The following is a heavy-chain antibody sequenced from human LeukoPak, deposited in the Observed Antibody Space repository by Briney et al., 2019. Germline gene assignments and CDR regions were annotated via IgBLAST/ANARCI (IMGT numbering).Heavy chain of an antibody. Sequence: GGSLRLSCAASGFTFSNYSMNWVRQAPGKGLEWVSSISSSSSYIYYADSVKGRFTISRDNAKNSLYLQMNSLRAEDTAVYYCARVENAFYGMDVWGQGTTVTVSS. J-gene: IGHJ6*02. CDR2: ISSSSSYI. CDR3: ARVENAFYGMDV. CDR1: GFTFSNYS. V-gene: IGHV3-21*01. D-gene: IGHD2-2*01.